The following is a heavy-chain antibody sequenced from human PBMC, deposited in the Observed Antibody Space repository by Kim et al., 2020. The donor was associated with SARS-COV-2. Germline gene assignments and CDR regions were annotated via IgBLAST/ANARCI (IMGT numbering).Heavy chain of an antibody. Sequence: ASVKVSCKASGYTFTSYGISWVRQAPGQGLEWMGWISAYNGNTNYAQKLQGRVTMTTDTSTSTAYMELRSLRSDDTAVYYCARVGVAVVASDEFDYWGQGNLVTVSS. CDR3: ARVGVAVVASDEFDY. CDR2: ISAYNGNT. D-gene: IGHD2-15*01. CDR1: GYTFTSYG. J-gene: IGHJ4*02. V-gene: IGHV1-18*04.